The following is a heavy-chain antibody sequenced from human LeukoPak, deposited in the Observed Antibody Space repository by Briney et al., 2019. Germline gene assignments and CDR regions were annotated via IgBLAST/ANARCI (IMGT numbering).Heavy chain of an antibody. D-gene: IGHD6-19*01. CDR2: ISSSSSTI. Sequence: GGSLRLSCAASGFTFSSYSMNWVRQAPGKGLEWVSYISSSSSTIYYADSVKGRFTISRDNAKNSLYLQMNCLRDEDTAVYYCARARSGWLDAFDIWGQGTMVTVSS. CDR1: GFTFSSYS. V-gene: IGHV3-48*02. J-gene: IGHJ3*02. CDR3: ARARSGWLDAFDI.